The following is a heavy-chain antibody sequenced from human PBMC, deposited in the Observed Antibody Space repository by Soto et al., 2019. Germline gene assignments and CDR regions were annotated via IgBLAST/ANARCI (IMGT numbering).Heavy chain of an antibody. D-gene: IGHD4-17*01. CDR3: ARVTVSQGGGGFDI. V-gene: IGHV3-53*04. J-gene: IGHJ3*02. Sequence: EVQLVESGGGLVQPGGSLRLSCAASGFTVSSNYMTWVRQAPGKGLEWVSVIYSGGNTYYADSVRGRFTISRNNPKNMLFLQMNSLRAEDTAVYYCARVTVSQGGGGFDIWGQGTMVTVSS. CDR1: GFTVSSNY. CDR2: IYSGGNT.